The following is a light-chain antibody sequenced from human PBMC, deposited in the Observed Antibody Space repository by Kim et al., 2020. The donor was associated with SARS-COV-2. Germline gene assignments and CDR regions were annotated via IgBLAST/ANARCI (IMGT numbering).Light chain of an antibody. CDR3: QQYDNLPPFT. CDR1: QDISNY. CDR2: DAS. J-gene: IGKJ3*01. Sequence: GDRVTITCQASQDISNYLNWYQQKPGKAPKLLIYDASNLETGVPSRFSGSGSGTDFTFTISSLQPEDIATYYCQQYDNLPPFTFGPGTKV. V-gene: IGKV1-33*01.